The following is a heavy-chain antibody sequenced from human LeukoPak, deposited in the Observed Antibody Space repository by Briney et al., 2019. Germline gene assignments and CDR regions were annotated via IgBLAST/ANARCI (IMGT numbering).Heavy chain of an antibody. D-gene: IGHD3-22*01. Sequence: ASVKVSCKGSGYTLSNHAFSWVRQALGQGLEWMGWISADNGNTNHAQKFQGRVSLPTDTSTSTAYMELRSLRSDDTAVYYCARRLVHYYGMDVWGQGTTVTVSS. CDR3: ARRLVHYYGMDV. CDR2: ISADNGNT. V-gene: IGHV1-18*04. J-gene: IGHJ6*02. CDR1: GYTLSNHA.